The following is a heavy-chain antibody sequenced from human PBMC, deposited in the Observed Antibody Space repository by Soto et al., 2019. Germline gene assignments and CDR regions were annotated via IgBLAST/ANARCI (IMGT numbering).Heavy chain of an antibody. CDR1: GFTFSSYA. Sequence: GGSLRLSCAASGFTFSSYAMHWVRQAPGKGLEWVAVISYDGSNKYYADSVKGRFTISRDNSKNTLYLQMNSLRAEDTAVYYCAREGEQQLALGNWFDPWGQGTLVTVSS. V-gene: IGHV3-30-3*01. CDR2: ISYDGSNK. CDR3: AREGEQQLALGNWFDP. J-gene: IGHJ5*02. D-gene: IGHD6-13*01.